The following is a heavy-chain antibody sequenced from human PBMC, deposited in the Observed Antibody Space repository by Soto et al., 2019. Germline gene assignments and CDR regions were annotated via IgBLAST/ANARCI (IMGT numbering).Heavy chain of an antibody. CDR2: IYYSGST. CDR1: GGSISSYY. J-gene: IGHJ4*02. V-gene: IGHV4-59*01. D-gene: IGHD6-6*01. Sequence: SETLSLTCTVSGGSISSYYWSWIRQPPGKGLEWIGYIYYSGSTNYNPSLKSRVTISVDTSKNQFSLKLSSVTAADTAVYYCARGGIAARPPIDYWGQGTLVTVSS. CDR3: ARGGIAARPPIDY.